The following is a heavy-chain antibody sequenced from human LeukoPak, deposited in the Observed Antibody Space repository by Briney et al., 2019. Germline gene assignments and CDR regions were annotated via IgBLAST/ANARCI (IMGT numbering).Heavy chain of an antibody. CDR1: GYSFTTYA. D-gene: IGHD3-10*01. CDR2: INTNTGNP. CDR3: ARELPITRTWFDP. V-gene: IGHV7-4-1*02. Sequence: GASVKVSCKASGYSFTTYAMNWVRQAPGQGLEWMGWINTNTGNPTYAQGFTGRFVFSLDTSVSTAYLQISSLKAEDTAVYYCARELPITRTWFDPWGQGTLVTVSS. J-gene: IGHJ5*02.